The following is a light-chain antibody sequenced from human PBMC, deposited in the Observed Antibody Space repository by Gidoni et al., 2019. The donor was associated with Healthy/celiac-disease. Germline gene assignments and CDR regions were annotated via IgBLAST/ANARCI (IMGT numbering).Light chain of an antibody. CDR2: GAS. V-gene: IGKV3-20*01. CDR1: QSVSSSY. CDR3: QHYGSSPLT. Sequence: ELVLTQSLGTLSLSTGERATLSCRASQSVSSSYLAWYQQKPGEAPSLLVYGASSRATGIPDRFGGSLCEKDSTLTISRLEPDDFALYYCQHYGSSPLTFGGGTKVEIK. J-gene: IGKJ4*01.